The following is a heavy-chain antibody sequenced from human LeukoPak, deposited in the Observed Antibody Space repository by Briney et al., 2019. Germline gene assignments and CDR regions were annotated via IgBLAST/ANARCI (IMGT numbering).Heavy chain of an antibody. V-gene: IGHV3-23*01. J-gene: IGHJ4*02. CDR2: ISGSGGST. CDR3: AKGSGNGYGSGPFDY. D-gene: IGHD3-10*01. CDR1: GFTFSNYA. Sequence: GGSLRLSCAASGFTFSNYAMSWVRQAPGKGLEWVSDISGSGGSTYYADSVKGRFIISRDKSKNTVSLQMSSLRAEAAALYYCAKGSGNGYGSGPFDYWGQGTLVTVSS.